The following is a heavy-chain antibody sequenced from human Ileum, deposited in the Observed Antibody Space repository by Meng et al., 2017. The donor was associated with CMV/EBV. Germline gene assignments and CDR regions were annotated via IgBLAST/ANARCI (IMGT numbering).Heavy chain of an antibody. CDR1: GVTVPDYA. D-gene: IGHD3-3*01. CDR2: ISWNSGSI. CDR3: AIDHNYDFWFGYADS. J-gene: IGHJ4*02. V-gene: IGHV3-9*01. Sequence: SLKISCAASGVTVPDYAMHWVRQAPGKGLEWVAGISWNSGSIAYADSVKGRFTISRVKSSLYLQMNSLRAEDTAFYYCAIDHNYDFWFGYADSWGQGTPVTCSS.